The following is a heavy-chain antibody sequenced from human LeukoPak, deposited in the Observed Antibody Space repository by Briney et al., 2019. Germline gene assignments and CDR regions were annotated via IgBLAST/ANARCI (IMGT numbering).Heavy chain of an antibody. CDR3: AKDRRGDEGYSYGEGGFDY. V-gene: IGHV3-9*01. Sequence: GGSLRLSCAASGFTFDDYAMHWVRQAPGKGLEWVSGISWNSGSIGYADSVKGRFTISRDNAKNSLYLQMNSLRAEDTALYYCAKDRRGDEGYSYGEGGFDYWGQGTLVTVSS. J-gene: IGHJ4*02. CDR1: GFTFDDYA. CDR2: ISWNSGSI. D-gene: IGHD5-18*01.